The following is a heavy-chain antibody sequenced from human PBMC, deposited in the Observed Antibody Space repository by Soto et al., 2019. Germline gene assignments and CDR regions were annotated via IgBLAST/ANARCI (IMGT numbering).Heavy chain of an antibody. Sequence: QVLLQESGPGLVKPSETLSLTCTVSGGSIGNYYWTWIRQPAGKGLEWIGRIYTSGTTNYNPSLKSRITMLIDPSRNQFSLRLSFVTAADTALYYCAKQRTYSSAWFDYWGQGTLVTVSS. CDR2: IYTSGTT. D-gene: IGHD6-19*01. CDR3: AKQRTYSSAWFDY. J-gene: IGHJ5*01. CDR1: GGSIGNYY. V-gene: IGHV4-4*07.